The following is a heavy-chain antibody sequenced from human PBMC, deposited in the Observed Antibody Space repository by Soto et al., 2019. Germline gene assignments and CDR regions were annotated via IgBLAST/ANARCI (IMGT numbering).Heavy chain of an antibody. CDR3: ARVEAVAGTGGNFDY. D-gene: IGHD6-19*01. V-gene: IGHV1-18*01. CDR2: ISAYNGNT. CDR1: GYTFTSYG. J-gene: IGHJ4*02. Sequence: QVPLVQSGAEVKKPGASVKVSCKASGYTFTSYGISWVRQAPGQGLEWMGWISAYNGNTNYAQKLQGRVTMTTDTSTSTAYMELRSLRSDDTAVYYCARVEAVAGTGGNFDYWGQGTLVTVSS.